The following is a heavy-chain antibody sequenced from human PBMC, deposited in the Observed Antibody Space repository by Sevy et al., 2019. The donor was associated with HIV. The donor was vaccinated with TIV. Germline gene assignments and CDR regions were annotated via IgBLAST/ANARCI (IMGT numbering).Heavy chain of an antibody. J-gene: IGHJ6*02. CDR1: GFTFSNAW. CDR3: TTNSVVVPAAIYYYYGMDV. V-gene: IGHV3-15*01. CDR2: IKSKTDGGTT. D-gene: IGHD2-2*02. Sequence: GGSLRLSCAASGFTFSNAWMSWVRQAPGKGLEWVGRIKSKTDGGTTDYAAPVKGRFTISRDDSKNTLYLQMNSLKTEDTAVYYCTTNSVVVPAAIYYYYGMDVWGQGTTVTVSS.